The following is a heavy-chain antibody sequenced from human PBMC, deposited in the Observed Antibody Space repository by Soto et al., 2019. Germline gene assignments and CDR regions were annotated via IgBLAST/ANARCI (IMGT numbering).Heavy chain of an antibody. D-gene: IGHD3-16*01. CDR2: IYHSGST. J-gene: IGHJ4*02. Sequence: QLQLQESGPGLVKPSQTLSLTCAVSGGSISSGGYCWSWIRPPPGKGLEWIGYIYHSGSTYYNPSRKSRVTISVDRSKNQFSLKLSSVTAADTAVYYCARGPPFHWGQGTLVTVSS. CDR3: ARGPPFH. CDR1: GGSISSGGYC. V-gene: IGHV4-30-2*01.